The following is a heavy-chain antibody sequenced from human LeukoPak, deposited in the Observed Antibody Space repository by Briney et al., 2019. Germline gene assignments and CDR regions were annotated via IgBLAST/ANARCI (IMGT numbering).Heavy chain of an antibody. D-gene: IGHD3-10*01. V-gene: IGHV3-48*03. Sequence: GGSLRLSCAASGFTFSSYEMSWVRQAPGKGLEWVSYISSSGSSIYYADSVKGRFTISRDNAKNSLFLQMNSLRAEDTAVYYCARLLWTASYYIDVWGKGTTVTISS. CDR3: ARLLWTASYYIDV. CDR2: ISSSGSSI. J-gene: IGHJ6*03. CDR1: GFTFSSYE.